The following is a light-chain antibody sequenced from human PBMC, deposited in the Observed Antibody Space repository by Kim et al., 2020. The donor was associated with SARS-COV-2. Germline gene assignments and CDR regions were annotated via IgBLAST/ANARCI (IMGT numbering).Light chain of an antibody. CDR1: SLSSYY. CDR3: NSRDSSGNHVV. J-gene: IGLJ2*01. V-gene: IGLV3-19*01. Sequence: ALGKTVWITSQGDSLSSYYASWYQQEPGQAPVLVIYGKNNRPSGIPNRFSGSSSGNTASLTITGAQAEDEADYYCNSRDSSGNHVVFGGGTQLTVL. CDR2: GKN.